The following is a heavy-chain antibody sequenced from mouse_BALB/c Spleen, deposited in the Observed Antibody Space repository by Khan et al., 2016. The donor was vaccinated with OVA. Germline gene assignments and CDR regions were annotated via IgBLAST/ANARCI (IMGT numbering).Heavy chain of an antibody. CDR1: GFTFNNYA. V-gene: IGHV5-9-3*01. CDR3: ARQGGIYDGPFDY. CDR2: VRSGGSYT. D-gene: IGHD2-3*01. Sequence: EVELVESGGGLVKPGGSLKLSCAASGFTFNNYAMSWVRQNPEKRLAWVATVRSGGSYTYSPDSVKGRFTISRDNAKNTLYLQMSRRRSEDTAMYYCARQGGIYDGPFDYWGQGTTLTVSS. J-gene: IGHJ2*01.